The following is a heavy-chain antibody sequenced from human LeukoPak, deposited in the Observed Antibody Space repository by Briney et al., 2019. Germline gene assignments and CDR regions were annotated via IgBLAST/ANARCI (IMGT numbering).Heavy chain of an antibody. D-gene: IGHD1-26*01. V-gene: IGHV4-59*01. CDR3: ARDSGSHIDAFDI. Sequence: SETLFLTCTVSGGSISSYYWSWIRQPPGKGLEWIGYIYYSGSTNYNPSLKSRVTISVDTSKNQFSLKLSSVTAADTAVYYCARDSGSHIDAFDIWGQGTMVTVSS. CDR2: IYYSGST. CDR1: GGSISSYY. J-gene: IGHJ3*02.